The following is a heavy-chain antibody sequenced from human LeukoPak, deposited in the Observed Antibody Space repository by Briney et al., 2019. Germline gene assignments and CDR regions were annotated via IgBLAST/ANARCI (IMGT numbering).Heavy chain of an antibody. CDR3: VVHSATSCY. Sequence: PGGSLRLSCATSGFTFSRYEMNWVRQAPGKGLEWISYITTSGTSTYYADSVKGRFTISRDNGKTALSLQMNSLRAEDTAVYYCVVHSATSCYWGQGTLVTVSS. J-gene: IGHJ4*02. D-gene: IGHD1-26*01. V-gene: IGHV3-48*03. CDR1: GFTFSRYE. CDR2: ITTSGTST.